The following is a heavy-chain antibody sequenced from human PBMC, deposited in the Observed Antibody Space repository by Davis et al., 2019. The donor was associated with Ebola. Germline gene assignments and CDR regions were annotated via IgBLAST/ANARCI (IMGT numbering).Heavy chain of an antibody. D-gene: IGHD6-19*01. CDR1: GFTFSSYS. J-gene: IGHJ4*02. Sequence: PGGSLRLSCAASGFTFSSYSMNWVRQAPGKGLEWVSSISSGSTYIYYADSVKGRFTISRDNAKNSLYLQMNSLRAEDTAVYYCARGPALVHSSGWFFDYWGQGTLVTVSS. CDR2: ISSGSTYI. V-gene: IGHV3-21*01. CDR3: ARGPALVHSSGWFFDY.